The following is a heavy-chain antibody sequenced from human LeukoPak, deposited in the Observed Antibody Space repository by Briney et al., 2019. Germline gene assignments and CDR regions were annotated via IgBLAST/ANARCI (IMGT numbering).Heavy chain of an antibody. D-gene: IGHD3-10*01. V-gene: IGHV4-39*07. CDR1: GGSISSSSYY. J-gene: IGHJ4*02. CDR2: IYYSGST. Sequence: SETLSLTCTVSGGSISSSSYYWGWNRQPPGKGLEWIGSIYYSGSTYYNPSLKSRVTISVDTSKNQFSLKLSSVTAADTAVYYCARVYYYGSGSYHGFFDYWGQGTLVTVSS. CDR3: ARVYYYGSGSYHGFFDY.